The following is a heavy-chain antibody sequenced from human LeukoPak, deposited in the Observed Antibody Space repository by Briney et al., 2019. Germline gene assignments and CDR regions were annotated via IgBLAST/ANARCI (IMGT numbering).Heavy chain of an antibody. CDR3: ARHFGYSYVRGLFFDY. J-gene: IGHJ4*02. CDR2: IYYSGST. CDR1: GGSISSSSYY. Sequence: SETLSLTCTVSGGSISSSSYYWGWIRQPPGKGLEWIGSIYYSGSTYYNPSLKSRVTISVDTSKNQFSLKLSSVTAADTAVYYCARHFGYSYVRGLFFDYWGQGTLVTVSS. D-gene: IGHD5-18*01. V-gene: IGHV4-39*01.